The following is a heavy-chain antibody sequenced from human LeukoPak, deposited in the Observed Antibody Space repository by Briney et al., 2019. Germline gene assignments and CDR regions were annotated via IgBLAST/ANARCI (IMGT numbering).Heavy chain of an antibody. CDR2: INAYNGNT. Sequence: ASVRVSCKASGYTFSNYGIAWVRQAPGQGLEYMGWINAYNGNTDYAQKLQGRVTMTTDTSTSTAYMELRSLRSDDTAVYYCARGGGYCSSTSCYKGYYYMDVWGKGTTVTVSS. CDR3: ARGGGYCSSTSCYKGYYYMDV. J-gene: IGHJ6*03. D-gene: IGHD2-2*02. CDR1: GYTFSNYG. V-gene: IGHV1-18*01.